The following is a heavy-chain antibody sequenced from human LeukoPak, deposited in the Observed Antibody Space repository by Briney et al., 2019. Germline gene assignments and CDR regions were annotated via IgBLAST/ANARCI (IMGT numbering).Heavy chain of an antibody. V-gene: IGHV4-59*01. CDR2: IYYSGST. CDR1: GGSISSYY. J-gene: IGHJ4*02. CDR3: ARGYLGSDCDY. Sequence: SETLSLTCTVSGGSISSYYWSWIRQPPGKGLEWIGYIYYSGSTNYNPSLKSRVTISVDTSKNQFSLKLSSVTAADTAVYYCARGYLGSDCDYWGQGTLVTVSS. D-gene: IGHD6-19*01.